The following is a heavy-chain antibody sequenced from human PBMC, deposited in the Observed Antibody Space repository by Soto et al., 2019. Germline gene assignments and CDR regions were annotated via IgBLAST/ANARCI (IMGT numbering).Heavy chain of an antibody. CDR1: GGSISSYY. CDR2: IYYSGST. CDR3: ARDARRVATMVHYYGMDV. D-gene: IGHD5-12*01. J-gene: IGHJ6*02. Sequence: PSETLSLTCTVSGGSISSYYWSWIRQPPGKGLEWIGYIYYSGSTNYNPSLKSRVTISVDTSKNQFSLKLSSVTAADTAVYYCARDARRVATMVHYYGMDVWGQGTTVTAP. V-gene: IGHV4-59*01.